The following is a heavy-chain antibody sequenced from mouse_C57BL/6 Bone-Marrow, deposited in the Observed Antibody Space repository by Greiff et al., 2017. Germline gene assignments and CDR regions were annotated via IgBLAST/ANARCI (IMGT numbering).Heavy chain of an antibody. D-gene: IGHD2-4*01. V-gene: IGHV1-47*01. CDR1: GYTFTTYP. CDR2: FHTYNDDT. CDR3: APYDYDRSGDY. Sequence: QVQLQQSGAELVKPGDSVKLSCKASGYTFTTYPIEWMQQTHGKSLEWIGNFHTYNDDTTYNEKFKGKATLTVEKSYSTVYLELSRLTSDDSAVYYCAPYDYDRSGDYWGQGTTLTVAS. J-gene: IGHJ2*01.